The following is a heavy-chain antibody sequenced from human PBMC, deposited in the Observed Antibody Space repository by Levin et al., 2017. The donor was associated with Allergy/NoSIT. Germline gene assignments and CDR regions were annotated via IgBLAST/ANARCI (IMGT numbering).Heavy chain of an antibody. Sequence: GGSLRLSCKGSGYSFATYWIGWVRQMPGKGLEWMGIIDPSDSDTRYSPSFQGQVTISADKSIYSAYLQWSRLKASDTAMYYCARLSPEYSYGSHFDYWGQGTLVTVSS. J-gene: IGHJ4*02. CDR2: IDPSDSDT. V-gene: IGHV5-51*01. CDR3: ARLSPEYSYGSHFDY. D-gene: IGHD5-18*01. CDR1: GYSFATYW.